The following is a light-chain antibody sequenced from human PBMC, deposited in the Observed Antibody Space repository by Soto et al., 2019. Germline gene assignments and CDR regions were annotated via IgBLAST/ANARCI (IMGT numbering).Light chain of an antibody. Sequence: DIQMPQSPPSLSAAVGDIVTITCRSSQNINIYLNWYQQKPGKAPKVLIYATSSLKSGVQSRFSGSGSGTDFPLIISSLQPEEFATYYCQQSSSNPRTFGQGTNLEIK. CDR3: QQSSSNPRT. V-gene: IGKV1-39*01. CDR2: ATS. CDR1: QNINIY. J-gene: IGKJ2*01.